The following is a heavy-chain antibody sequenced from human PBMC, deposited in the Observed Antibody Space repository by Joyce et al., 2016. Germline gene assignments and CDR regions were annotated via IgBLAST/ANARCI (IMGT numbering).Heavy chain of an antibody. J-gene: IGHJ4*02. V-gene: IGHV3-33*01. CDR1: CFTFGIYG. Sequence: QVQLVESGGGVVQPGKSLTLSCVASCFTFGIYGMHWVRQAPGKGLEWGAFTWYGGENQNYGDSVKGRFTLSRDNSNNTLYLNMNSLRADDTAIYYCARPHLKLQLLSGFDVWGQGTLVTVST. D-gene: IGHD2-15*01. CDR3: ARPHLKLQLLSGFDV. CDR2: TWYGGENQ.